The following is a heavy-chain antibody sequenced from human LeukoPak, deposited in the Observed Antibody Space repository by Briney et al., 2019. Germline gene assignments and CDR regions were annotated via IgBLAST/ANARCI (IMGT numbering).Heavy chain of an antibody. J-gene: IGHJ5*02. CDR1: GGSISIYY. V-gene: IGHV4-59*13. Sequence: PSETLSLTCTVSGGSISIYYWSWIPQPPGKGLEWIGYFYYSGSTNYNPSLKSRVTISVDTSKNQFSLKLSSVTAADTAVYYCARDYYGSGSYYTSWFDPWGQGTLVTVSS. CDR2: FYYSGST. D-gene: IGHD3-10*01. CDR3: ARDYYGSGSYYTSWFDP.